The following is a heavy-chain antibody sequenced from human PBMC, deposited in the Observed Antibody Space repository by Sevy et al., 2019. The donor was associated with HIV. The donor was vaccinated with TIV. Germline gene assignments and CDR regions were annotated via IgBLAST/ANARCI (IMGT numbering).Heavy chain of an antibody. CDR3: ARDRGFSSTSEYGMDV. CDR2: IIPIFGTA. J-gene: IGHJ6*02. Sequence: KISCKASGGTFSKYAITWVRQAPGQGLEWMGGIIPIFGTANYAQKFQGRVTITADESTSTAYMELSSLRSEDTAVYYCARDRGFSSTSEYGMDVWGQGTTDTVSS. CDR1: GGTFSKYA. D-gene: IGHD2-2*01. V-gene: IGHV1-69*01.